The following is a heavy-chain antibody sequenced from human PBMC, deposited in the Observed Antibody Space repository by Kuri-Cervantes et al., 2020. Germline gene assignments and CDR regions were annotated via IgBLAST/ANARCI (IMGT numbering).Heavy chain of an antibody. CDR1: GGTFSSYA. J-gene: IGHJ3*02. D-gene: IGHD4-11*01. Sequence: SVKVSCKASGGTFSSYAISWVRQAPGQGLEWMGGIIPIFGTANYAQKFQGRVTITTDESTSTAYMELSSLRSEDTAVYYCARSSGSNPSMRDAFDIWGQGTMVTVSS. CDR3: ARSSGSNPSMRDAFDI. CDR2: IIPIFGTA. V-gene: IGHV1-69*05.